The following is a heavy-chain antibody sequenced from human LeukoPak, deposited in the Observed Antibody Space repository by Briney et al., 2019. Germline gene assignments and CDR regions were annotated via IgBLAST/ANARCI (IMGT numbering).Heavy chain of an antibody. CDR3: AREPLNRTFDY. CDR1: GGSFSGYY. D-gene: IGHD2/OR15-2a*01. V-gene: IGHV4-34*01. Sequence: SETLSLTCAVCGGSFSGYYWSWIRQPPGKGLEWIGEINHSGSTNYNPSLKSRVTISVDTSKNQFSLKLSSVTAADTAVYYCAREPLNRTFDYWGQGTLVTVSS. J-gene: IGHJ4*02. CDR2: INHSGST.